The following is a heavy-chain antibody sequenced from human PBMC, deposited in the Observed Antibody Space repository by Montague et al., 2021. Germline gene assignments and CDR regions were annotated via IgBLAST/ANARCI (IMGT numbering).Heavy chain of an antibody. Sequence: SETLSLTCTVSSGSIFHAHWSWVRQHPGKGLEWLGSMFYGGATSNNPSLNSRVTMSIDTSTNQFSLKLSFVTAADTAVYYCAKQDYFVSGTSYKGFDPWGQGILVTVSS. CDR2: MFYGGAT. CDR3: AKQDYFVSGTSYKGFDP. V-gene: IGHV4-59*08. D-gene: IGHD3-10*01. CDR1: SGSIFHAH. J-gene: IGHJ5*02.